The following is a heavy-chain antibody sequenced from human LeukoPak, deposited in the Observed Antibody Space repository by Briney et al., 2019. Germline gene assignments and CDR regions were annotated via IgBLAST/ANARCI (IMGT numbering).Heavy chain of an antibody. Sequence: GGSLRLSCAASGFTLSDHWMTWVRQAPGQGLEWVAYIKQDGSEKYYVDSVKGRFTISRDNSRNSLYLQMNSLRAEDTAVYYCARGGWYFDYWGQGTLVTVSS. J-gene: IGHJ4*02. D-gene: IGHD6-19*01. CDR1: GFTLSDHW. CDR3: ARGGWYFDY. V-gene: IGHV3-7*04. CDR2: IKQDGSEK.